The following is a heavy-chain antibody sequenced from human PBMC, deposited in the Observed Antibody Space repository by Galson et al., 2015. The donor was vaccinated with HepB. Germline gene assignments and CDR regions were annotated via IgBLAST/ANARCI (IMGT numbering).Heavy chain of an antibody. CDR2: IYSGGST. CDR3: ARDPGGDTKLYYYYYGMDV. CDR1: GFTVSSNY. V-gene: IGHV3-66*01. D-gene: IGHD4-17*01. J-gene: IGHJ6*02. Sequence: SLRLSCAASGFTVSSNYMSWVRQAPGKGLEWVSVIYSGGSTYYADSVKGRFTISRDNSKNTLYLQMNSLRAEDTAVYYCARDPGGDTKLYYYYYGMDVWGQGTTVTVSS.